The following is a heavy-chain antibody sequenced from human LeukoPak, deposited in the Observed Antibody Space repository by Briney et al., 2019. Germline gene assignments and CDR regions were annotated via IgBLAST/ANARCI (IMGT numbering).Heavy chain of an antibody. CDR1: GFTFSSYA. J-gene: IGHJ5*02. V-gene: IGHV3-23*01. CDR3: ANTGGIAAASP. D-gene: IGHD6-13*01. Sequence: QPGGSLRLSCAASGFTFSSYAMSWVRQAPGKGLEWVSAISGSGGSTNYADSVKGRFTISRGNSKNTLYLQMNSLRAEDTAVYYCANTGGIAAASPWGQGTLVIVSS. CDR2: ISGSGGST.